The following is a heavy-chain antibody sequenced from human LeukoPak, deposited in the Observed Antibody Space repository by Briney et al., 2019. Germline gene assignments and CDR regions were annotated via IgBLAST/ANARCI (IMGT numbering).Heavy chain of an antibody. CDR2: IYYSGST. D-gene: IGHD3-22*01. CDR3: ARRLSYYDHFDY. CDR1: GGSISSSSYY. V-gene: IGHV4-39*01. Sequence: SETLSLTCSVSGGSISSSSYYWGWIRQPPGKGPEWIGNIYYSGSTYYNPSLKSRVTISVDTSKNQFSLKLSSVAAADTALYYCARRLSYYDHFDYWGQGNLVTVSS. J-gene: IGHJ4*02.